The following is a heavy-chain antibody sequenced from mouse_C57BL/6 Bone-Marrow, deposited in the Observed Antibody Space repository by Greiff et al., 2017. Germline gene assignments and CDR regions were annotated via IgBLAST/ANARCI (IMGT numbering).Heavy chain of an antibody. Sequence: EVKLVESGGGLVQPGGSMKLSCVASGFTFSNYWMNWVRQSPEKGLEWVAQIRLKSDNYATHYAESVKGRFTISRDDSKSSVYLQMNNLRAEDTGIYYCTGGSTMIKEIFEAYWGQGTLVTVSA. CDR2: IRLKSDNYAT. CDR3: TGGSTMIKEIFEAY. J-gene: IGHJ3*01. V-gene: IGHV6-3*01. CDR1: GFTFSNYW. D-gene: IGHD2-4*01.